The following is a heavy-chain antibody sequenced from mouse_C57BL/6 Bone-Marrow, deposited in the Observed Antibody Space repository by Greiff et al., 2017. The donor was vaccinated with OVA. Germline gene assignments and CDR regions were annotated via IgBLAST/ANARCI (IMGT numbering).Heavy chain of an antibody. D-gene: IGHD6-1*01. Sequence: VQLQQPGAELVKPGASVKMSCKASGYTFTSYWITWVKQRPGQGLEWIGDIYPGSGSTNYNEKFKSKATLTVDTSSSTAYMQLSSLTSEDSAVYYCARGVLAYYYAMDYWGKGTSVTVSS. V-gene: IGHV1-55*01. J-gene: IGHJ4*01. CDR3: ARGVLAYYYAMDY. CDR1: GYTFTSYW. CDR2: IYPGSGST.